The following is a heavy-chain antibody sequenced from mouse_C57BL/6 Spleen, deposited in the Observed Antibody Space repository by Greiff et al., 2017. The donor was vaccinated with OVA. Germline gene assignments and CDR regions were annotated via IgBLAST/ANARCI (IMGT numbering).Heavy chain of an antibody. D-gene: IGHD3-2*02. V-gene: IGHV1-69*01. Sequence: VQLQQPGAELVMPGASVKLSCKASGYTFTSYWMHWVKQRPGPGLEWIGELDPSDSYTNYNQKFKGKSTLTVDKSSSTAYMQLSSLTSEDSAVYYCAIKQIRLSYAIVYGGQGTSVTVSS. CDR2: LDPSDSYT. J-gene: IGHJ4*01. CDR1: GYTFTSYW. CDR3: AIKQIRLSYAIVY.